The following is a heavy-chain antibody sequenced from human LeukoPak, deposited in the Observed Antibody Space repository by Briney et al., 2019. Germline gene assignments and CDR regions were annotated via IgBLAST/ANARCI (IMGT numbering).Heavy chain of an antibody. CDR2: ISGSGGST. V-gene: IGHV3-23*01. Sequence: GGSLRLPCAASGFTFSSYAMSWVRQAPGKGLEWVSAISGSGGSTYYADSVKGRFTISRDNSKNTLYLQMNSLRAEDTAVYYCAKSKVRGANSDAFDVWGQGTMVTVSS. CDR1: GFTFSSYA. D-gene: IGHD3-10*01. CDR3: AKSKVRGANSDAFDV. J-gene: IGHJ3*01.